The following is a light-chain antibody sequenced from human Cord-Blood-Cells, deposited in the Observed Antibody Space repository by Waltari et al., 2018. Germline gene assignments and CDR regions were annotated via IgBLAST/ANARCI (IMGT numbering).Light chain of an antibody. J-gene: IGLJ1*01. Sequence: QSALTQPASVSGSPGQSITISCTGTSSDVGGYNYVSWYQQHPGKAPKLMIYDVSKRPSGVSNRFSGSKSGNTASLTISGLQAEDEADYYCCSYAGSYNYVFGTGTKVTVL. CDR2: DVS. V-gene: IGLV2-14*01. CDR3: CSYAGSYNYV. CDR1: SSDVGGYNY.